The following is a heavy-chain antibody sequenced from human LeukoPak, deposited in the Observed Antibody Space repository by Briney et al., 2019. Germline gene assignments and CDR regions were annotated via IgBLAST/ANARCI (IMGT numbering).Heavy chain of an antibody. D-gene: IGHD4-11*01. CDR2: INLSGDRT. J-gene: IGHJ4*02. V-gene: IGHV1-46*01. CDR3: ARDPYSNYVNLFDY. Sequence: GASVKVSCKASGYTFTSYYLHWVRQAPGQGLEWMGTINLSGDRTSYAQKIQGRVTMTRDTSTSTVYMELSSLTSEDTAVYYCARDPYSNYVNLFDYWGQGTLVTVSS. CDR1: GYTFTSYY.